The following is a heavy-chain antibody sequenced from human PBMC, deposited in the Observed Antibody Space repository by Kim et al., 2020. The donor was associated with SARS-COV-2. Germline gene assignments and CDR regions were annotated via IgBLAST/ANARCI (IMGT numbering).Heavy chain of an antibody. Sequence: SGSTYYNPSLKSRVTISVDTSKNQFSLKLSSVTAADTAVYYGARDRGSTVWGQGTLVTVSS. CDR2: SGST. J-gene: IGHJ4*02. V-gene: IGHV4-31*02. CDR3: ARDRGSTV. D-gene: IGHD3-16*01.